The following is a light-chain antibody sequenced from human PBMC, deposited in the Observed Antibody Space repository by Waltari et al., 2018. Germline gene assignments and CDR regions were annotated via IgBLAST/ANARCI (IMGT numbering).Light chain of an antibody. Sequence: EIHMTQSPSSLSASVGDRASMSCRASQDISTSLAWYQQKSGKAPSLLIYHSSTLQSGVPSRFSGAGTGTDFTLTINNLHPEDFATYFCQQGDTSPPTFGPGTKVELK. V-gene: IGKV1-12*01. CDR3: QQGDTSPPT. CDR1: QDISTS. CDR2: HSS. J-gene: IGKJ1*01.